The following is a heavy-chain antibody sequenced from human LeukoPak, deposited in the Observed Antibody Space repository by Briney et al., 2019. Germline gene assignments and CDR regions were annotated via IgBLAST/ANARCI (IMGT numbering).Heavy chain of an antibody. CDR1: GFTFSGSA. V-gene: IGHV3-73*01. Sequence: GGSLRLSCAASGFTFSGSAMHWVRQAAGKGLEWVGRIRSKANSYATAYAASVKGRFTISRDDSKNTAYLQMNSLKTEDTAVYYCTTNIVVVPAATNYYGMDVWGQGTTVTVSS. J-gene: IGHJ6*02. CDR3: TTNIVVVPAATNYYGMDV. CDR2: IRSKANSYAT. D-gene: IGHD2-2*01.